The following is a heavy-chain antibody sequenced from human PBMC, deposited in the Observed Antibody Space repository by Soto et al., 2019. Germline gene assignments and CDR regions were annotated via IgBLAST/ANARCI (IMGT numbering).Heavy chain of an antibody. D-gene: IGHD2-15*01. V-gene: IGHV4-59*08. Sequence: QVQLQESGPGLVKPSETLSLTCTVSGDSINHYYWNWVRQAPGQGLEWIGYVPDTGSTNYNPSLMSRVTISIDTSKNHSSLRLPSVTAADTALYYWARRRCLGGSCYGGNGLDPWGQGILVTVSS. CDR1: GDSINHYY. CDR3: ARRRCLGGSCYGGNGLDP. J-gene: IGHJ5*02. CDR2: VPDTGST.